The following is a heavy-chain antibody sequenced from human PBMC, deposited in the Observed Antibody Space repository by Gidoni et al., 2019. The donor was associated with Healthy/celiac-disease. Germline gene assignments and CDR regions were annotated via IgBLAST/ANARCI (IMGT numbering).Heavy chain of an antibody. J-gene: IGHJ4*02. CDR3: ANSRSSPLPDY. D-gene: IGHD6-13*01. CDR2: ISKDRNNK. V-gene: IGHV3-30*18. CDR1: GFTFSSYG. Sequence: QVQLVESGGGVVQPGRSLGPSCAASGFTFSSYGLHWVRQAPGKGLVWVAIISKDRNNKYYADSVKGRVANSRNKSKNALNLQRNELRAEDPGVNDCANSRSSPLPDYWGQGTLVTVSS.